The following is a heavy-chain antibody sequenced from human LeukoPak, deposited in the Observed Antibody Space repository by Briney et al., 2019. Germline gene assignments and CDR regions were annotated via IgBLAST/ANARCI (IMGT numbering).Heavy chain of an antibody. CDR3: TTGDYYDSSGYYRDY. J-gene: IGHJ4*02. Sequence: PGGSLRLSCAASGFTFSNAWMSWVRQAPGKGLEWVGRIKSKTDGGTTDYAAPVKGRFTISRDDSENTLYLQMNSLKTEDTAVYYCTTGDYYDSSGYYRDYWGQGTLVTVSS. CDR1: GFTFSNAW. D-gene: IGHD3-22*01. CDR2: IKSKTDGGTT. V-gene: IGHV3-15*01.